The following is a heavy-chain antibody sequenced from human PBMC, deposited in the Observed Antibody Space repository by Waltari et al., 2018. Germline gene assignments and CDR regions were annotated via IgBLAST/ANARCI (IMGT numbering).Heavy chain of an antibody. D-gene: IGHD3-22*01. J-gene: IGHJ5*02. CDR2: IRGYNGDT. CDR1: GYPFGNSG. V-gene: IGHV1-18*01. Sequence: QVQLVQSGAEVRKTGASVTVSCKASGYPFGNSGLCGVRQAAGQGLEWMGWIRGYNGDTKYAREFESRLTVTTNTSTNTAHMELRSLRSDDTAVYYCARLYDSSAYYNTYLDPWGQGALVTVSS. CDR3: ARLYDSSAYYNTYLDP.